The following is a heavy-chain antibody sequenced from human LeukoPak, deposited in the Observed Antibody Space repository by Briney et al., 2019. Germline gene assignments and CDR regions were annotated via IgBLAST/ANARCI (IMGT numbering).Heavy chain of an antibody. D-gene: IGHD3-10*01. V-gene: IGHV3-33*01. CDR1: GFTFSTYG. CDR3: ARDNYGSGRYRGSSDY. CDR2: ILYDGNKK. Sequence: GGSLRLSCAASGFTFSTYGMHWVRQAPGKGLEWVAVILYDGNKKYYADSVKGRFTISRDNSKNTLYLQIDSLRAEDTAVYFCARDNYGSGRYRGSSDYWGQGTLVTVSS. J-gene: IGHJ4*02.